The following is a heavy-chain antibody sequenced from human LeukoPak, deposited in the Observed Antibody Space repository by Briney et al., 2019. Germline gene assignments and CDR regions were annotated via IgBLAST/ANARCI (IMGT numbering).Heavy chain of an antibody. CDR1: GFTFSSYA. CDR2: ISGSGGST. V-gene: IGHV3-23*01. CDR3: AKVPVFSLTISEVVTDDAFDI. D-gene: IGHD3-3*01. Sequence: GESLTLSCAASGFTFSSYAMSWVRQAPGKGLEWVSAISGSGGSTYYADSVEGRFTISRDNSKNTLYLQMNSLRAEDTAVYYCAKVPVFSLTISEVVTDDAFDIWGQGTIVTVSS. J-gene: IGHJ3*02.